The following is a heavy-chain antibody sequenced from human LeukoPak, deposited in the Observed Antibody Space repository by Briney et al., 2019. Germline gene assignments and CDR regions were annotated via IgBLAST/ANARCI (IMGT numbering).Heavy chain of an antibody. D-gene: IGHD3-22*01. V-gene: IGHV4-4*07. CDR3: ARAGDSGDYHIDY. CDR2: IYTSGTT. CDR1: GGSTSSYY. J-gene: IGHJ4*02. Sequence: SETLSLTCTVSGGSTSSYYWNWIRQPAGKGLEWIGCIYTSGTTNYNPSLKSRLTMSIDTSKNQFSLKLSSVTAADTAVYYCARAGDSGDYHIDYWGQGTLVTVSS.